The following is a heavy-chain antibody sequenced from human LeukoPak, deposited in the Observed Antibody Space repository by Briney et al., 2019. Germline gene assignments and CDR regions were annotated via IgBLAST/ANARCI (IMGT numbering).Heavy chain of an antibody. V-gene: IGHV4-39*01. J-gene: IGHJ4*02. D-gene: IGHD5-18*01. Sequence: SETLSLTCTVSGGSISSSSCFWGWIRQPPGKGLEWIGNIYYRGDTYYNPSLKSRVTMSVDTSKNQFSLKLSSVTAADTAVYYCARHRNTALVTAVLDYWGQGTLVTVSS. CDR3: ARHRNTALVTAVLDY. CDR1: GGSISSSSCF. CDR2: IYYRGDT.